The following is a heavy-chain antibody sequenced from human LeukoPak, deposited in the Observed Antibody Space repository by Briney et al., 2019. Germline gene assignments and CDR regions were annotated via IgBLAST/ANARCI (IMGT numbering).Heavy chain of an antibody. D-gene: IGHD5-12*01. CDR3: AKGAGYEQESRLEY. J-gene: IGHJ4*02. Sequence: PGRSLRLSCAASGFTFDDYAMHWVRQAPGKGLEWVSGISWNSGSIGYADSVKGRFTISRDNAKNSLYLQMNSLRGEDTALYYCAKGAGYEQESRLEYWGQGALVTVSS. CDR2: ISWNSGSI. CDR1: GFTFDDYA. V-gene: IGHV3-9*01.